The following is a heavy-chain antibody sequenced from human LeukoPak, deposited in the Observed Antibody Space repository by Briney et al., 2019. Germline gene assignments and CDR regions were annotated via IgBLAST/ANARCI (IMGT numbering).Heavy chain of an antibody. Sequence: SETLSLTCTVSGGSVSSGTYYWSWLRQPPGKGLEWIAYIYYSGSTNYNPSLKSRVTISVDTSKNQFSLKLSSVTAADTAVYYCASPSADTPGGAFDIWGQGTMVTVYS. D-gene: IGHD2-2*01. CDR3: ASPSADTPGGAFDI. CDR2: IYYSGST. J-gene: IGHJ3*02. CDR1: GGSVSSGTYY. V-gene: IGHV4-61*01.